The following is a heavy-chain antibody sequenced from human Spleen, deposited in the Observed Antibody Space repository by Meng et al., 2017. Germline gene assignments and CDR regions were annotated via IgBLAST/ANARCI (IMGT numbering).Heavy chain of an antibody. V-gene: IGHV5-78*01. J-gene: IGHJ1*01. Sequence: GESLKISCKGSQFSFTSYWIHWVRQMPGKELEWMGSIYPGNSDTRYSPSFQGHVTISADTSRRTAYLQWSSLKASDTGIYYCARSRRDDYSNPEFLLHWGQGTQVTVSS. CDR1: QFSFTSYW. D-gene: IGHD5-24*01. CDR2: IYPGNSDT. CDR3: ARSRRDDYSNPEFLLH.